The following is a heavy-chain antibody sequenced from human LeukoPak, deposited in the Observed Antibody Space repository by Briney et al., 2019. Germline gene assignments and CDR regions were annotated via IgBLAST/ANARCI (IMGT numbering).Heavy chain of an antibody. V-gene: IGHV1-69*05. CDR3: AREHGYSSGWYFVGPSEQESYNWFDP. CDR1: GGTFSSYA. J-gene: IGHJ5*02. CDR2: IIPIFGTA. Sequence: SVKVSCKASGGTFSSYAISWVRQAPGQGLEWMGGIIPIFGTANYAQKFQGRVTITTDESTSTAYMELSSLRSEDTAVYYCAREHGYSSGWYFVGPSEQESYNWFDPWGQGTLATVSS. D-gene: IGHD6-19*01.